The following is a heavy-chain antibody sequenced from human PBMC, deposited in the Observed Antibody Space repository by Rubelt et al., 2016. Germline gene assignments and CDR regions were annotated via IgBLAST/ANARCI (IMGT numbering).Heavy chain of an antibody. D-gene: IGHD1-7*01. Sequence: QLQLQESGPGLVKPSETLSLTCTVSGGSISSSSYYWGWIRQPPGKGLEWLGSIYSSGSTYYNPSLKSRGTISVDTSKNQFSLKLSSVTAADTAVYYCARDPRAGTTSFDYWGQGTLVTVSS. CDR2: IYSSGST. CDR3: ARDPRAGTTSFDY. V-gene: IGHV4-39*07. J-gene: IGHJ4*02. CDR1: GGSISSSSYY.